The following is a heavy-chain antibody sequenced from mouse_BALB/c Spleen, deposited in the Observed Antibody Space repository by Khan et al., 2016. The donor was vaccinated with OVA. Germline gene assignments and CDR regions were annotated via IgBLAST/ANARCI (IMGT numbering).Heavy chain of an antibody. D-gene: IGHD1-1*01. CDR2: ISYSGNT. CDR3: ARVYGGDFDY. V-gene: IGHV3-2*02. CDR1: GYSITSDYA. J-gene: IGHJ2*01. Sequence: EVQLVESGPGLVKPSQSLTLTCTVTGYSITSDYAWYWIRQFPGNKLEWMGFISYSGNTNYNPSLKSRITITLYTSKNQFFLQLNYVTTEETATYDCARVYGGDFDYWGQGTTLTVSS.